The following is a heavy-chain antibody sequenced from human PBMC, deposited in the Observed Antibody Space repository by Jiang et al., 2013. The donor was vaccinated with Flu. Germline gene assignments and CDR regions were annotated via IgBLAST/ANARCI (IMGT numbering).Heavy chain of an antibody. CDR3: AREGGWGDYYYYGMDV. CDR1: GFTFSSYE. CDR2: ISSSGSTI. D-gene: IGHD6-19*01. V-gene: IGHV3-48*03. Sequence: LVESGGGLVQPGGSLRLSCAASGFTFSSYEMNWVRQAPGKGLEWVSYISSSGSTIYYADSVKGRFTISRDNAKNSLYLQMNSLRAEDTAVYYCAREGGWGDYYYYGMDVWGKGTTVTVSS. J-gene: IGHJ6*04.